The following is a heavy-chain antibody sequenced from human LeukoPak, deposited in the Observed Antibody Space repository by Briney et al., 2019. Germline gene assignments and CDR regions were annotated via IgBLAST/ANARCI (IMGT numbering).Heavy chain of an antibody. V-gene: IGHV4-39*07. D-gene: IGHD6-19*01. CDR2: IYYSGST. Sequence: RPSETLSLTCTVSGGSISSSSYYWGWIRQPPGKGLEWIGSIYYSGSTNYNPSLKSRVTISVDTSKNQFSLKLSSVTASDTAVYYCARRYSSGWFDYWGQGTLVTVSS. CDR1: GGSISSSSYY. J-gene: IGHJ5*01. CDR3: ARRYSSGWFDY.